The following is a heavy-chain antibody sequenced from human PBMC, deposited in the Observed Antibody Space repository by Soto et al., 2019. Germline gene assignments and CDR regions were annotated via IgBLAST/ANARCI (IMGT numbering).Heavy chain of an antibody. CDR3: ARVFNNYDYVWGSYRPRGDAFDI. D-gene: IGHD3-16*02. V-gene: IGHV3-23*01. CDR1: GFTFSSYA. J-gene: IGHJ3*02. CDR2: ISGSGGST. Sequence: GGSLRLSCAASGFTFSSYAMTWVRQAPGKGLEWVSGISGSGGSTYYVDSVKGRFTISRDNAKNSLYLQMNSLRDEDTAVYYCARVFNNYDYVWGSYRPRGDAFDIWGQGTMVTVSS.